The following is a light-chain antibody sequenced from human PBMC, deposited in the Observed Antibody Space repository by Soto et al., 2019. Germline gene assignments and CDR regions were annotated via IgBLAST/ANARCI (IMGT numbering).Light chain of an antibody. Sequence: EIVLTQSPGTLSLSPGERATLSCSASQSVSRNSLAWYQQQPGQAPRLLIYGASSRATVFPDRFSGSGSGTDFTLNVSRLEPDDFAVYFCQQYCTSPPTFGPGTKVDIK. CDR1: QSVSRNS. J-gene: IGKJ3*01. V-gene: IGKV3-20*01. CDR2: GAS. CDR3: QQYCTSPPT.